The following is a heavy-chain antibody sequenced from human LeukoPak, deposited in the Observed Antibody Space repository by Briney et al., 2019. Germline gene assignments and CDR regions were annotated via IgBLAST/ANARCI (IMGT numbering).Heavy chain of an antibody. CDR3: ARARGYSSSSGDMSY. CDR1: GFTFSSYG. V-gene: IGHV3-30*02. CDR2: IRFDGSNK. J-gene: IGHJ4*02. Sequence: PGGSLRLSCAASGFTFSSYGMHWVRQAPGKGLKWVAFIRFDGSNKYYADSVKGRFTISRDNSKNTLYLQMNSLRAEDTAVYYCARARGYSSSSGDMSYWGQGTLVTVSS. D-gene: IGHD6-6*01.